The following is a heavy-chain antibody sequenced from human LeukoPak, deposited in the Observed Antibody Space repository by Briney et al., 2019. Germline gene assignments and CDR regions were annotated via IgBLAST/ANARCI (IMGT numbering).Heavy chain of an antibody. V-gene: IGHV1-18*01. J-gene: IGHJ4*02. Sequence: ASVKVSCKASGGTFSSYAISWVRQAPGQGLEWVGWITPYNGNTNYAQKLQGRVTMTTDTSTSTVYMELRSLRPDDTAMYYCARRGVYYYDSSGRANYYFDYWGQGTLVTVSS. CDR3: ARRGVYYYDSSGRANYYFDY. D-gene: IGHD3-22*01. CDR1: GGTFSSYA. CDR2: ITPYNGNT.